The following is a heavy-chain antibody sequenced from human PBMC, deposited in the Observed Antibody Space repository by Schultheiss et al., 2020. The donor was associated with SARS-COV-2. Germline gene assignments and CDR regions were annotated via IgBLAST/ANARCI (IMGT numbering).Heavy chain of an antibody. V-gene: IGHV4-61*08. CDR2: IYYSGST. Sequence: SETLSLTCAVSGGSISSGGYSWSWIRQPPGKGLEWIGYIYYSGSTNYNPSLKSRVTISVDTSKNQFSLKLSSVTAADTAVYYCARATAMVPEYFDYWGQGTLVTVSS. CDR1: GGSISSGGYS. J-gene: IGHJ4*02. CDR3: ARATAMVPEYFDY. D-gene: IGHD5-18*01.